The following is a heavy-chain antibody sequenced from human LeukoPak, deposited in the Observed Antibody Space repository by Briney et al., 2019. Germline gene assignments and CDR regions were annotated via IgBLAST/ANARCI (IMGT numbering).Heavy chain of an antibody. D-gene: IGHD2-2*01. Sequence: KPSETLSLTCAVYGGSFYGYYWTWIRQPPGKGLEWIGEINRGGSTNYNPSLDSRVTMSVDTSKNQFSLRLTSVTAADTAVYYCARGGGAATAANRDAFDIWGQGTMVTVSS. J-gene: IGHJ3*02. V-gene: IGHV4-34*01. CDR1: GGSFYGYY. CDR3: ARGGGAATAANRDAFDI. CDR2: INRGGST.